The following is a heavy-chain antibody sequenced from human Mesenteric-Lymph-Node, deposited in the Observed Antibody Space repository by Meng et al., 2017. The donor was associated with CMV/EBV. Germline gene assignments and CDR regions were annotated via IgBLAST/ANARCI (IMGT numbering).Heavy chain of an antibody. CDR3: ARNGEQGGDWFDP. D-gene: IGHD1-26*01. Sequence: GGSLRLSCAASGFTFSGYGMHWVRQAPGEGLKWVTFIRYDGSNKYYADSVKGRFTISRDNSKGTLFLQMNSLRPEDTAVYYCARNGEQGGDWFDPWGQGTLVTVSS. V-gene: IGHV3-30*02. J-gene: IGHJ5*02. CDR2: IRYDGSNK. CDR1: GFTFSGYG.